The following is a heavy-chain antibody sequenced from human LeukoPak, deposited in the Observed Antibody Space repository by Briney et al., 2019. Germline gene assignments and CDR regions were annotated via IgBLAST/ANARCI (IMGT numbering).Heavy chain of an antibody. D-gene: IGHD6-13*01. CDR3: ARDSVKYSSSWFNWFDP. J-gene: IGHJ5*02. Sequence: ASVKVSCKASGYTFTSYDINWVRQATGQGLEWMGWMNPNSGNTGYAQKFQGRVTMTRNTSISTAYMELSSLRSEDTAVYYCARDSVKYSSSWFNWFDPWGQGTLVTVSS. CDR1: GYTFTSYD. CDR2: MNPNSGNT. V-gene: IGHV1-8*01.